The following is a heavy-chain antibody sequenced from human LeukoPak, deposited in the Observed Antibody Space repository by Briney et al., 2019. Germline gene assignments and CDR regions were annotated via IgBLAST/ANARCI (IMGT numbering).Heavy chain of an antibody. V-gene: IGHV3-20*04. Sequence: GGSLRLSCAASGFSFSSYGMHWVRQAPGKGLEWVSGINWNGGSTGYADSVKGRFTISRDNAKNSLYLQMNSLRAEDTALYYCARSIAAAGTQDYWGQGTLVTVSS. CDR3: ARSIAAAGTQDY. J-gene: IGHJ4*02. D-gene: IGHD6-13*01. CDR1: GFSFSSYG. CDR2: INWNGGST.